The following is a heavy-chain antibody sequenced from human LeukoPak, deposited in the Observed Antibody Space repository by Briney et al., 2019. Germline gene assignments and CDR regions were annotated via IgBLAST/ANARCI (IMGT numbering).Heavy chain of an antibody. J-gene: IGHJ3*02. D-gene: IGHD2-15*01. Sequence: SETLSLTCAVYGGSFSGYYWSWIRQPPGKGLEWIGEINHSGSTNYNPSLKSRVTISVDTSKNQFALKLSSVTAADTAVYYCARVGGTYAFDIWGQGTMVTVSS. CDR2: INHSGST. CDR1: GGSFSGYY. V-gene: IGHV4-34*01. CDR3: ARVGGTYAFDI.